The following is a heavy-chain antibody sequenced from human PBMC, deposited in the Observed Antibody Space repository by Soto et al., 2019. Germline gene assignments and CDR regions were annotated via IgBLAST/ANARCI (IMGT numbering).Heavy chain of an antibody. CDR2: IIGSGDST. V-gene: IGHV3-23*01. D-gene: IGHD6-19*01. Sequence: EVHLLESGGGLVQPGGSLRLSCTVSGFTFRSYAMSWVRQAPGGGLEWVSSIIGSGDSTYYADSVKGRFTISRDNSKNTVFLQMHSLRAEDTAIYYCVKDRAYRTVAGTDYWGQGTLVSVSS. CDR1: GFTFRSYA. CDR3: VKDRAYRTVAGTDY. J-gene: IGHJ4*02.